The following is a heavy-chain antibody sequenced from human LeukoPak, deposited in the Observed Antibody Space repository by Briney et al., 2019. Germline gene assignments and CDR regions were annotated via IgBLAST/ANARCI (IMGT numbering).Heavy chain of an antibody. Sequence: ASVKVSCKASGYTFTSYYMHWVRQAPGQGLEWMGIINPSGGSTSYAQKFQGRVTMTRDTSTSTVYMELSSLRSEDTAVYYCANLRRSGSYPDAFDIWGQGTLVTVSS. J-gene: IGHJ3*02. D-gene: IGHD1-26*01. V-gene: IGHV1-46*01. CDR1: GYTFTSYY. CDR2: INPSGGST. CDR3: ANLRRSGSYPDAFDI.